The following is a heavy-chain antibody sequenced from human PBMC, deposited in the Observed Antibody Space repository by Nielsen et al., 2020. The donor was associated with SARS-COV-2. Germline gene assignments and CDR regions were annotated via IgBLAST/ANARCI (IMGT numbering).Heavy chain of an antibody. V-gene: IGHV3-9*01. Sequence: GGFLRLSCAASGFTFDDYAMHWVRQAPGKGLEWVSGISWNSGSIGYADSVKGRFTISRDNAKNSLYLQMNSLRAEDTALYYCAKGPGDYYDSSGYDYWGQGTLVTVSS. CDR3: AKGPGDYYDSSGYDY. CDR1: GFTFDDYA. D-gene: IGHD3-22*01. CDR2: ISWNSGSI. J-gene: IGHJ4*02.